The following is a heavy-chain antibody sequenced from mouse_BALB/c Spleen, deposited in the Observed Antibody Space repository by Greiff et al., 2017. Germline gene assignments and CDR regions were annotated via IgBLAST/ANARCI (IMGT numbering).Heavy chain of an antibody. V-gene: IGHV14-3*02. CDR1: GFNIKDTY. CDR2: IDPANGNT. CDR3: AIPDYFDY. Sequence: EVKLQESGAELVKPGASVKLSCTASGFNIKDTYMHWVKQRPEQGLEWIGRIDPANGNTKYDPKFQGKATITADTSSNTAYLQLSSLTSEDTAVYYCAIPDYFDYWGQGTTLTVSS. J-gene: IGHJ2*01.